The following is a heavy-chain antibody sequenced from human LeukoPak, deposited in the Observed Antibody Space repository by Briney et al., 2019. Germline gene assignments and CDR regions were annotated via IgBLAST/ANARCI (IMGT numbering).Heavy chain of an antibody. D-gene: IGHD2-2*01. CDR2: INVGNGNT. Sequence: GASVKVSCKASGYIFTGYYMHWVRQAPGQRLEWMGWINVGNGNTKYSQKFQGRVTITRDTSASTAYMELSSLRSEDTAVYYCARYGDIVVVPAAKGMDVWGQGTTVTVSS. CDR1: GYIFTGYY. CDR3: ARYGDIVVVPAAKGMDV. J-gene: IGHJ6*02. V-gene: IGHV1-3*01.